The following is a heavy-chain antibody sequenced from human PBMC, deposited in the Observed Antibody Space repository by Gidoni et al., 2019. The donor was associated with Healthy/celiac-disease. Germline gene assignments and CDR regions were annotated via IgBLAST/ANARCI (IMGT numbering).Heavy chain of an antibody. J-gene: IGHJ4*02. Sequence: QVQLQESGPGLVKPSQTLSLTCPVSGGSISSGDYYWSWIRQPPGKGLEWIGYILYSGSTYYNPSLKSRVTKSVDTSKNQFSLKLSSVTAADTAVYYCARKDIVATIESPYAFDYWGQGTLVTVSS. CDR1: GGSISSGDYY. V-gene: IGHV4-30-4*01. D-gene: IGHD5-12*01. CDR2: ILYSGST. CDR3: ARKDIVATIESPYAFDY.